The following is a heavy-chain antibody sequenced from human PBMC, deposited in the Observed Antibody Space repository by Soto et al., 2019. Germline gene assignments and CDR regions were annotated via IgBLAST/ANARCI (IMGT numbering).Heavy chain of an antibody. D-gene: IGHD4-4*01. CDR1: GFPFSNYA. CDR3: AKMPDGVNSNSPYC. J-gene: IGHJ4*02. CDR2: TGGGIGP. V-gene: IGHV3-23*01. Sequence: EVQLLESGGGLVQPGESLKLACAASGFPFSNYAMSWVRQAPGKGLEWVSTTGGGIGPYYADSVKGRFTISRDNSKNTLYLQMNCLRAEDTAIYYCAKMPDGVNSNSPYCWGPGTLVTVSS.